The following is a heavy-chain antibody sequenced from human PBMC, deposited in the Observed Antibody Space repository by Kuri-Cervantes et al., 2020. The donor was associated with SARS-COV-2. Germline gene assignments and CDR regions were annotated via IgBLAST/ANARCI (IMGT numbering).Heavy chain of an antibody. Sequence: GESLKISCAASGFTFSSYWMSWVRQAPGKGLEWVANIKQDGSEKYYVDSVKGRFTISRDNAKNSLYLQMNSLRAEDTAVYYCARTRTAFPYSSGWAFDYWGQGTRVTGAS. CDR3: ARTRTAFPYSSGWAFDY. V-gene: IGHV3-7*01. J-gene: IGHJ4*02. CDR1: GFTFSSYW. CDR2: IKQDGSEK. D-gene: IGHD6-19*01.